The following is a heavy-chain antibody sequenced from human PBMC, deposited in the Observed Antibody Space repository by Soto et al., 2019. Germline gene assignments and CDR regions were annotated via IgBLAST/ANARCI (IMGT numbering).Heavy chain of an antibody. V-gene: IGHV3-23*01. CDR1: GFTFSSDA. CDR3: AKGPGYSSGWYLDY. D-gene: IGHD6-19*01. Sequence: GGSLSLSCAASGFTFSSDAMSWVRQAPGKGLEWVSAISGSGGSTYYADSVKGRFTISRDNSKNTLYLQMNSLRAEDTAVYYCAKGPGYSSGWYLDYWGQGTLVTVSS. J-gene: IGHJ4*02. CDR2: ISGSGGST.